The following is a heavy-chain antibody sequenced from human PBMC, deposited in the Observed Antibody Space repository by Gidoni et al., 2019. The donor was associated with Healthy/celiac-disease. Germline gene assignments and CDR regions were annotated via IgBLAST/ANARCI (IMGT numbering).Heavy chain of an antibody. V-gene: IGHV4-34*01. Sequence: QVQLQQWGAGLLKPSETLSLTCAVYGGSFSGYSWSWIRQPPGKGLEWIGEINHSGSTNYNPSLKSRVTISVDTSKNQFSLKLSSVTAADTAVYYCARATRGYCSGGSCYRLSYYYYGMDVWGQGTTVTVSS. J-gene: IGHJ6*02. CDR3: ARATRGYCSGGSCYRLSYYYYGMDV. D-gene: IGHD2-15*01. CDR2: INHSGST. CDR1: GGSFSGYS.